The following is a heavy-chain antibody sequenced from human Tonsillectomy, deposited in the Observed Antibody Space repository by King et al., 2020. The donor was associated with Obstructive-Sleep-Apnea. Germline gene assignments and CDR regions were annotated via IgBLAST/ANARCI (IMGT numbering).Heavy chain of an antibody. CDR3: TTVLATGY. CDR1: GFGFGDYA. CDR2: IRSETYLATT. J-gene: IGHJ4*03. V-gene: IGHV3-49*03. Sequence: VQLVESGGGLVQPGRSLRRSCQASGFGFGDYAMSWFRQAPGKGLQWIGFIRSETYLATTEYAASLRGRFTISRDDSKSIAYLQMYSLEIEDTAVYYCTTVLATGY.